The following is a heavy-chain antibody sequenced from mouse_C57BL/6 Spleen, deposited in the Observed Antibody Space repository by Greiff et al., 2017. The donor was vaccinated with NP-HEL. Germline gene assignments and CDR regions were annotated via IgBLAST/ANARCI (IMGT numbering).Heavy chain of an antibody. Sequence: VQRVESGAELVRPGTSVKVSCKASGYAFTNYLIEWVKQRPGQGLEWIGVINPGSGGTNYNEKFKGKATLTADKSSSTAYMQLSSLTSEDSAVYFCARSSGKGYAMDYWGQGTSVTASS. CDR2: INPGSGGT. V-gene: IGHV1-54*01. CDR3: ARSSGKGYAMDY. J-gene: IGHJ4*01. CDR1: GYAFTNYL.